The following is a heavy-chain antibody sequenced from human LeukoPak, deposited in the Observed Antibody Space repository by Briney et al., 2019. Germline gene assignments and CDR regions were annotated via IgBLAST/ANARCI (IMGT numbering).Heavy chain of an antibody. Sequence: SVKVSCTASGGTFSIYAISWVRQAPGQGLEWMGGIIPIFGTANYAQKFQGRVTITADESTSTAYMELSSLRSEDTAVYYCARDRIEYGDEYYGMDVWGQGTTVTVSS. J-gene: IGHJ6*02. CDR3: ARDRIEYGDEYYGMDV. V-gene: IGHV1-69*13. D-gene: IGHD4-17*01. CDR1: GGTFSIYA. CDR2: IIPIFGTA.